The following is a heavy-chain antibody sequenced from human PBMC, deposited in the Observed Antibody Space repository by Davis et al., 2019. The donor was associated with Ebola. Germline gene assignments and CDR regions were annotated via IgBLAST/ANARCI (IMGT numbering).Heavy chain of an antibody. CDR1: GGSISSYY. CDR3: ARGEPVGAPDY. V-gene: IGHV4-59*01. D-gene: IGHD1-14*01. J-gene: IGHJ4*02. CDR2: IYYSGST. Sequence: PGGSLRLSCTVSGGSISSYYWSWIRQPPGKGLEWIGYIYYSGSTNYNPSLKSRVTISVDTSKNQFSLKLSSVTAADTAVYYCARGEPVGAPDYWGQGTLVTVSS.